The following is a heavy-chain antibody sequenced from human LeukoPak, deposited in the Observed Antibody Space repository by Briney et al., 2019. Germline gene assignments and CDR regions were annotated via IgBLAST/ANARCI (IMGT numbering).Heavy chain of an antibody. V-gene: IGHV3-30*04. J-gene: IGHJ4*02. CDR3: AKDRNDTQKGLYYFDY. D-gene: IGHD3-22*01. CDR2: ISYDGSNK. Sequence: GGSLRLSCAASGSTFSSYAMHWVRQAPGKGLEWVAVISYDGSNKYYADSVKGRFTISRDNSKNTLYLQMNSLRPEDTAVYYCAKDRNDTQKGLYYFDYWGQGTLVTVSS. CDR1: GSTFSSYA.